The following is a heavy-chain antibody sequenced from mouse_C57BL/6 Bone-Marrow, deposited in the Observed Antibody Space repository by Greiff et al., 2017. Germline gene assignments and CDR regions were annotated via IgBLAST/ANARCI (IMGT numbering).Heavy chain of an antibody. V-gene: IGHV1-59*01. D-gene: IGHD1-1*01. CDR2: IDPSDSYT. CDR3: ASTPYGSSYDWYFDV. CDR1: GYTFTSYW. Sequence: QVQLQQPGAELVRPGTSVKLSCKASGYTFTSYWMHWVKQRPGQGLEWIGVIDPSDSYTNYNQKFKGEATLTVDTSSSTAYMQLSSLTYEDSAGYDCASTPYGSSYDWYFDVWGTGTTVTVSS. J-gene: IGHJ1*03.